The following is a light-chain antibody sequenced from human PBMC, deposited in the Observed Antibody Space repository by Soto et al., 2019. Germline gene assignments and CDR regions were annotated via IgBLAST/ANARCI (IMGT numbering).Light chain of an antibody. V-gene: IGKV3-15*01. J-gene: IGKJ1*01. CDR3: QRYFRWPTWT. CDR1: QSVSSN. CDR2: GAS. Sequence: EIVITQSPATLSVSPGERATLSCRASQSVSSNLAWYQPKPGQAPRLLIYGASIRAIGVPDRFSVCGSGTDFSLTISSLQSEDSAFYDGQRYFRWPTWTFGQGTKVDIK.